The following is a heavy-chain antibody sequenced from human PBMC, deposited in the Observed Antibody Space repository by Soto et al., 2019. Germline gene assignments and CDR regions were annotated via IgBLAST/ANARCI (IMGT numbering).Heavy chain of an antibody. CDR3: STRAYDTNGYYRFDP. Sequence: PSETLSLTCAVYSGSFSGHDWSWIRQPPGKGLEWIGEINHSGRVNYSPSLKSRVTISLDTSKNQFSLTLSAVTAADTAMYYCSTRAYDTNGYYRFDPWGQGTLVTVSS. V-gene: IGHV4-34*01. J-gene: IGHJ5*01. D-gene: IGHD3-22*01. CDR1: SGSFSGHD. CDR2: INHSGRV.